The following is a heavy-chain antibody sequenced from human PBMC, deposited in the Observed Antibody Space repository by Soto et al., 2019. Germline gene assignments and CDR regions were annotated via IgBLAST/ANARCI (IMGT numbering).Heavy chain of an antibody. CDR3: VTRGRIWGAFDF. J-gene: IGHJ3*01. CDR1: GFIFNNYA. D-gene: IGHD3-10*01. CDR2: IGGTDGDSDGVP. V-gene: IGHV3-23*01. Sequence: VQLLESGGDLVQPVGSLRLSCVASGFIFNNYAMSCVRQAPGKGLEWVSTIGGTDGDSDGVPWYEDSVKGRFTISPYSSANTLVLHMDNVRADDSALYYCVTRGRIWGAFDFWGQGTTVVVSS.